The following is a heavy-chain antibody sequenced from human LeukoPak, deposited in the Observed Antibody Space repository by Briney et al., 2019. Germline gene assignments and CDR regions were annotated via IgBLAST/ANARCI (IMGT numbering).Heavy chain of an antibody. D-gene: IGHD3-22*01. V-gene: IGHV3-7*01. CDR3: ARYLGSHYYDSSPFDY. J-gene: IGHJ4*02. CDR2: IKQDGSEK. Sequence: PGGSRRLSCAASGFTFSSYWMSWVRQAPGKGLEWVANIKQDGSEKYYADSVKGRFTISRDNAKNSLYLQMNSLRAEDTAVYYCARYLGSHYYDSSPFDYWGQGTLVTVSS. CDR1: GFTFSSYW.